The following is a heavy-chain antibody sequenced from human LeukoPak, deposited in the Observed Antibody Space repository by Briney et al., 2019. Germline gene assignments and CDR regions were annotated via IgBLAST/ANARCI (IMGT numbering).Heavy chain of an antibody. D-gene: IGHD1-26*01. Sequence: GGSLRLSCAASGLTFGIYWMHWVRQGPGKGLVWVSRINSDGSSTNYADSVKGRFTISRDNAKNTLYLQMNSLRAEDTAVYFCARMASGNYLGVYYFDYWGQGTLVTVSS. J-gene: IGHJ4*02. V-gene: IGHV3-74*01. CDR3: ARMASGNYLGVYYFDY. CDR2: INSDGSST. CDR1: GLTFGIYW.